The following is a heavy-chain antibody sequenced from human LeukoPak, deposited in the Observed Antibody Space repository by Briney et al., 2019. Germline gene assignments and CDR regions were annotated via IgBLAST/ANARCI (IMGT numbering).Heavy chain of an antibody. CDR1: GFTFSSYG. D-gene: IGHD3-22*01. J-gene: IGHJ4*02. CDR2: ISYDGSNK. CDR3: ANTKYDSSGYCFDY. V-gene: IGHV3-30*18. Sequence: GRSLRLSCAASGFTFSSYGMHWVRQAPGKGLEWVAVISYDGSNKYYADSVKGRFTISRDNSKNTLYLQMNSLRAEDTAVYYCANTKYDSSGYCFDYWGQGTLVTVSS.